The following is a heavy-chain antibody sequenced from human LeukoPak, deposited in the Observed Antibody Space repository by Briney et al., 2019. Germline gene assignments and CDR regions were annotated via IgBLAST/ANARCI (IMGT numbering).Heavy chain of an antibody. CDR1: GFTVNSNY. Sequence: GGSLRLSCAASGFTVNSNYMAWVRQTPGKGLEWVSSISSSSSYIYYADSVKGRFTISRDNAKNSLYLQMNSLRAEDTAVYYCARGEGYNFWAYWGQGTLVTVSS. J-gene: IGHJ4*02. CDR3: ARGEGYNFWAY. D-gene: IGHD5-24*01. CDR2: ISSSSSYI. V-gene: IGHV3-21*01.